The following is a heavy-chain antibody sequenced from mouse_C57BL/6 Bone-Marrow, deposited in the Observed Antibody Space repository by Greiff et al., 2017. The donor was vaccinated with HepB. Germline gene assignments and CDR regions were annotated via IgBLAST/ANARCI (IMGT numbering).Heavy chain of an antibody. J-gene: IGHJ2*01. V-gene: IGHV5-12*01. Sequence: EVHLVESGGGLVQPGGSLKLSCAASGFTFSDSYMYWVRQTPEKRLEWVAYISNGGGSNYYPDTVKGRFTISSDNAKNTMYLQMSRLKSEDTAMYYYARQGDDYPDDWGQGTTLTVAS. D-gene: IGHD2-4*01. CDR2: ISNGGGSN. CDR3: ARQGDDYPDD. CDR1: GFTFSDSY.